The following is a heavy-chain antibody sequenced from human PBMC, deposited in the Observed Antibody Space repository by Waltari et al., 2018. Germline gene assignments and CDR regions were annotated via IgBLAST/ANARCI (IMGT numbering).Heavy chain of an antibody. CDR1: GGTFSSYA. CDR3: ARYCSSTSCYGGWWWFDP. J-gene: IGHJ5*02. CDR2: IIPIFGTA. V-gene: IGHV1-69*05. D-gene: IGHD2-2*01. Sequence: QVQLVQSGAEVKKPGSSVKVSCKASGGTFSSYAISWVRQAPGQGLEWMGGIIPIFGTANYAQKFQGRVTITTDESTSTAYMELSSLRSEDTAVYYCARYCSSTSCYGGWWWFDPWGQGTLVTVSS.